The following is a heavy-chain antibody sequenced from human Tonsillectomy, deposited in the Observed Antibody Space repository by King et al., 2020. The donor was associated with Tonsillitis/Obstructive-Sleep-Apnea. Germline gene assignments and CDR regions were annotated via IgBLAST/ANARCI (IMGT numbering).Heavy chain of an antibody. CDR1: GFTFDDYT. V-gene: IGHV3-43*01. Sequence: DVQLVESGGVVVQPGGSLRLSCAASGFTFDDYTMHWVRQAPGKGLEWVSLISWDVITYYADSVKGRFTISRDNSKNSLYLQMNSLRTEDTALYYCAKDGGYLTSLSFDYWGQGTLVTVSS. CDR2: ISWDVIT. J-gene: IGHJ4*02. CDR3: AKDGGYLTSLSFDY. D-gene: IGHD6-25*01.